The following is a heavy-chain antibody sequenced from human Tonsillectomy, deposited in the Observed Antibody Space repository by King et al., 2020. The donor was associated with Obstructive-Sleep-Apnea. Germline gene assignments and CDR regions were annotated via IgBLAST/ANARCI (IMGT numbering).Heavy chain of an antibody. J-gene: IGHJ3*02. CDR3: ARDRLTKSTDAFDI. Sequence: QLVQSGGGLVQPGGSLRLSCAASGFTFSSYWMSWVRQAPGKGLEWLANIKQDGSEKYYVDSVKGRFTISRDNAKNSLYLQMNSLRAEDTAVYYCARDRLTKSTDAFDIWGQGTMVTVSS. CDR1: GFTFSSYW. V-gene: IGHV3-7*03. CDR2: IKQDGSEK.